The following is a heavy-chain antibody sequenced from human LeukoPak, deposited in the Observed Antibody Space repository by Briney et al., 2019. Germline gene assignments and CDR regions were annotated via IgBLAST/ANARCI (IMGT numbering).Heavy chain of an antibody. Sequence: KSSETLSLTCTVSGGSISSGDYYWSWIRQPPGKGLEWIGYIYYNGSTYYNPSLESRVTISVDTPKNQFSLKLSSVTAADTAVYYCARDLIVADAFDIWGQGTMVTVSS. D-gene: IGHD3-22*01. V-gene: IGHV4-30-4*01. CDR2: IYYNGST. J-gene: IGHJ3*02. CDR3: ARDLIVADAFDI. CDR1: GGSISSGDYY.